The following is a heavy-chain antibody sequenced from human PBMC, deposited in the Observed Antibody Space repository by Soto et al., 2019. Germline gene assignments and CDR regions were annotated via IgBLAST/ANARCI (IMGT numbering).Heavy chain of an antibody. V-gene: IGHV3-48*02. CDR2: VSSSSSTI. Sequence: EVQLVESGGGLVQPGGSLRLSCAASGFTFSSYALNWVRQAPGKGLEWLSFVSSSSSTIYYADSVKGRFTISRDNAKNSLYLQMNSLRDEDTAVYYCARVPWLATYYFDYWGQGTLVTVSS. D-gene: IGHD6-19*01. CDR1: GFTFSSYA. CDR3: ARVPWLATYYFDY. J-gene: IGHJ4*02.